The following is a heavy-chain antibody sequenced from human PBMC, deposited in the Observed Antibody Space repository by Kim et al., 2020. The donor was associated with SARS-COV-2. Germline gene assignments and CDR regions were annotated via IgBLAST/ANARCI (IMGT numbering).Heavy chain of an antibody. CDR1: GGSISRTTYY. D-gene: IGHD3-16*01. Sequence: SETLSLTCTVSGGSISRTTYYWGWIRQPPGKGLEWIVNIHYSGSTRYNPSLTSRVTTSVATSKNQVSLELRSVTAAATAVYYCARLETSLMSPAFDIWG. CDR3: ARLETSLMSPAFDI. CDR2: IHYSGST. J-gene: IGHJ3*02. V-gene: IGHV4-39*01.